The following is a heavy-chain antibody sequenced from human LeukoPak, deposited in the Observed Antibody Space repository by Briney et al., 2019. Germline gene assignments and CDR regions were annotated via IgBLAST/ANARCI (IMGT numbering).Heavy chain of an antibody. Sequence: AGGSLRPSCAAAAFTLSSYEMNWVRQAPGKGLEWVSYISSSGSTIYYADSVKGRFTISRDNAKTSLYLQMNSLRAEDTAVYYCAELGITMIGGVWGKGTTVTISS. CDR2: ISSSGSTI. J-gene: IGHJ6*04. V-gene: IGHV3-48*03. CDR3: AELGITMIGGV. CDR1: AFTLSSYE. D-gene: IGHD3-10*02.